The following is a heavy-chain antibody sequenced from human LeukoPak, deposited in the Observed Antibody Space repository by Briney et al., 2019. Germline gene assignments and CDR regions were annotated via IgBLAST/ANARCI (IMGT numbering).Heavy chain of an antibody. Sequence: GGSLTLSCAASGFTFTGYCMQWVHPAPPKGLMWVSRGNSDGCTTSYEYSVKGRFTISRDNAKNTLYLQMDSLRAEDTAVYYCARGYYDNSQAQQGIDVWGQGTTVTVSS. J-gene: IGHJ6*02. D-gene: IGHD3-22*01. V-gene: IGHV3-74*01. CDR2: GNSDGCTT. CDR1: GFTFTGYC. CDR3: ARGYYDNSQAQQGIDV.